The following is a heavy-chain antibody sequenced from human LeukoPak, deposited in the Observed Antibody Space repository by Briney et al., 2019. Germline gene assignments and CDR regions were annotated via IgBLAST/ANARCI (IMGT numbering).Heavy chain of an antibody. D-gene: IGHD2-8*01. V-gene: IGHV4-31*11. CDR2: IYYSGST. CDR1: GGSFSGYY. Sequence: SETLSLTCAVYGGSFSGYYWSWIRQHPGKGLEWIGYIYYSGSTYYNPSLKSRVTISVDTSKNQFSLKLSSVTAADTAVYYCARARMGANYFDYWGQGTLVTVSS. CDR3: ARARMGANYFDY. J-gene: IGHJ4*02.